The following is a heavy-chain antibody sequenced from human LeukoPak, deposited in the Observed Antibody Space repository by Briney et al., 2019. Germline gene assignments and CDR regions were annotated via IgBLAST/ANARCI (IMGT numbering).Heavy chain of an antibody. CDR1: GFTVSSNY. CDR2: ISSSGSTI. Sequence: PGGSLRLSCAASGFTVSSNYMSWVRQAPGKGLEWVSYISSSGSTIYYADSVKGRFTIFRDNAKNSLYLQMNSLRAEDTAFYYCAREGVVVGRDFDYWGQGTLVTVSS. D-gene: IGHD2-15*01. J-gene: IGHJ4*02. V-gene: IGHV3-11*04. CDR3: AREGVVVGRDFDY.